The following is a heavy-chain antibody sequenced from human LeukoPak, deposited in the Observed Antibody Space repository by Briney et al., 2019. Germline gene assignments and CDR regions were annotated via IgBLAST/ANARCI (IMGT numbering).Heavy chain of an antibody. J-gene: IGHJ6*03. D-gene: IGHD3-10*01. CDR3: ARLVVTMVRGVRGVVDYYYYYYMDV. V-gene: IGHV4-34*01. Sequence: PSETLSLTCAVYGGSFSGYYWSWIRQPPGKGLEWIGEINHSGSTNYNPSLKSRVTISVDTSKNQFSLKLSSVTAADTAVYYCARLVVTMVRGVRGVVDYYYYYYMDVWGKGTTVTISS. CDR2: INHSGST. CDR1: GGSFSGYY.